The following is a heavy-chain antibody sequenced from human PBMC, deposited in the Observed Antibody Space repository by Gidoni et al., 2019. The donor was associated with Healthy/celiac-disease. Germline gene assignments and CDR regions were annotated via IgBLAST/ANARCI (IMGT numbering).Heavy chain of an antibody. CDR3: ARVLTLGLPDLDY. CDR2: LNPDSGGT. Sequence: QVQLVQSGAEVKKPGASVKVYCKPSGYTFTGYYMHWVRQAPGQGLEWMGWLNPDSGGTNYAQKFQGRVTMTRDTSISTAYMELSRLRSDDTAVYYCARVLTLGLPDLDYWGQGTLVTVSS. V-gene: IGHV1-2*02. D-gene: IGHD3-16*01. J-gene: IGHJ4*02. CDR1: GYTFTGYY.